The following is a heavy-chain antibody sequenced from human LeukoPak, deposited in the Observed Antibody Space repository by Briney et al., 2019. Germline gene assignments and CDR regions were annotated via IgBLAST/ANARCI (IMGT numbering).Heavy chain of an antibody. CDR2: INHSGST. V-gene: IGHV4-34*01. J-gene: IGHJ4*02. CDR1: GGSFSGYY. Sequence: SETLSLTRAVYGGSFSGYYWSWIRQPPGKGPEWIGEINHSGSTNYNPSLKSRVTISVDTPKNQFSLKLSSVTAADTAVYYCARDRRGSGWIDYWGQGTLVTVSS. CDR3: ARDRRGSGWIDY. D-gene: IGHD6-19*01.